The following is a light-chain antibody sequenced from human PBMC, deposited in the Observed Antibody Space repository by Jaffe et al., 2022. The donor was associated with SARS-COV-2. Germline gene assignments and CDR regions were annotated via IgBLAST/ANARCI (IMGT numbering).Light chain of an antibody. J-gene: IGLJ3*02. CDR2: GNN. Sequence: QSVLTQPPSVSGAPGQRVTVSCTGSRSNIGAGYDVHWYQQLPGTAPKLLAYGNNKRPSGVPDRFSGSKSDTSASLAITGLQAEDEADYYCQSYDSSLNGWVFGGGTKLTVL. CDR1: RSNIGAGYD. V-gene: IGLV1-40*01. CDR3: QSYDSSLNGWV.